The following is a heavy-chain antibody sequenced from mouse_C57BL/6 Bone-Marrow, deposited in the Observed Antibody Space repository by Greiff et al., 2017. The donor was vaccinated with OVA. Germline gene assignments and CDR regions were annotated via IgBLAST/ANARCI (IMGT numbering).Heavy chain of an antibody. D-gene: IGHD3-2*02. CDR2: IYPGSGNT. Sequence: QVQLQQSGAELVRPGASVKLSCKASGYTFTDYYINWVKQRPGQGLEWIARIYPGSGNTYYNEKFKGKATLTAEKSSSTAYMQLSSLTAEDSAVYFCARSRLRLPSYYARDYWGQGTSVTVSS. CDR3: ARSRLRLPSYYARDY. J-gene: IGHJ4*01. CDR1: GYTFTDYY. V-gene: IGHV1-76*01.